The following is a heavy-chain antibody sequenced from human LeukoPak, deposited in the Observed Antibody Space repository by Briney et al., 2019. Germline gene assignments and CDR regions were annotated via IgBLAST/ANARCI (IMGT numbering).Heavy chain of an antibody. D-gene: IGHD3-3*01. CDR3: ARVAIFGVVIIRYYYYMDV. CDR2: INHSGST. V-gene: IGHV4-34*01. Sequence: PSETLSLTCAVYGGSFSDYYWSWIRQPPGKGLEWIGEINHSGSTNYNPSLKSRVTISVDTSKNQFSLKLSSVTAADTAVYCCARVAIFGVVIIRYYYYMDVWGKGTTVTVSS. CDR1: GGSFSDYY. J-gene: IGHJ6*03.